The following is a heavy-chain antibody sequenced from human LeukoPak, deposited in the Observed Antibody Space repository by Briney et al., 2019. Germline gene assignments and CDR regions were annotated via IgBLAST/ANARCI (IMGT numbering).Heavy chain of an antibody. CDR3: ARNIEDTAMVTDFDY. D-gene: IGHD5-18*01. V-gene: IGHV1-69*13. Sequence: GASVKVSCKASGGTFSSYAISWVRQAPGQGLEWMGGIIPIFGTANYAQKFQGRVTITADESTSTAYMELSSLRSEDTAVYYCARNIEDTAMVTDFDYWGQGTLVTVSS. CDR1: GGTFSSYA. J-gene: IGHJ4*02. CDR2: IIPIFGTA.